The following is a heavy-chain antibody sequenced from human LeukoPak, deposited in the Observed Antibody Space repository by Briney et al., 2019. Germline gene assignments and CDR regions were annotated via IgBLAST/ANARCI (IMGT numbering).Heavy chain of an antibody. CDR3: ARDRGYYDSSDAFDI. Sequence: SETLSLTCTVSGGSISSYYWSWIRQPPGKGLEWIGYIYYSGSTNYNPSLKSRVTISVDTSKNQFSLELSSVTAADTAVYYCARDRGYYDSSDAFDIWGQGTMVTVSS. CDR2: IYYSGST. V-gene: IGHV4-59*01. J-gene: IGHJ3*02. D-gene: IGHD3-22*01. CDR1: GGSISSYY.